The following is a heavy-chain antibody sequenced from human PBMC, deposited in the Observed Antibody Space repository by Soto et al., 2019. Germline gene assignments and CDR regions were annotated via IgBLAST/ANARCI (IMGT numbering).Heavy chain of an antibody. V-gene: IGHV3-21*06. CDR1: WFTFTRYS. J-gene: IGHJ4*02. CDR3: ARESEDLTSNFDY. CDR2: ISSTTNYI. Sequence: VGSLRLSSAASWFTFTRYSMNWVRQAPGKGLEWVSSISSTTNYIYYGDSMKGRFTISRDNAKNSLYLEMSSLRAEDTAVYYCARESEDLTSNFDYWGQGTLVTVSS.